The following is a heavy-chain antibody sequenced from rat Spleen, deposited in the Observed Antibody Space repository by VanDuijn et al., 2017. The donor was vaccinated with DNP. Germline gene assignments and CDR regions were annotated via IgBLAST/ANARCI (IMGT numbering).Heavy chain of an antibody. V-gene: IGHV5-22*01. D-gene: IGHD1-6*01. Sequence: EVQLVASGGGLVQPGRSLKLSCAASGFTFSDYYMAWVRQAPTKGLEWVAYISYNGGSTYYGDSVKGRVTISRDNAKSTLYLQMNSLRSEDMATYYCARRYYGSYFDYWGQGVMVTVSS. CDR1: GFTFSDYY. CDR2: ISYNGGST. CDR3: ARRYYGSYFDY. J-gene: IGHJ2*01.